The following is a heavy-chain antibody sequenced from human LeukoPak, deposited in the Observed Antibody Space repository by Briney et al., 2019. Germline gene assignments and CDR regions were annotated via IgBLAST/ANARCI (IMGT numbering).Heavy chain of an antibody. D-gene: IGHD2-2*01. J-gene: IGHJ4*02. Sequence: GGSLRLSCASSGFTFSSCAMSWVRQAPGKGLEWVSAISDSGGSIYYADSVKGRFTIYRDNSKNTLYLQMNSLRAEDTAVYYCAKSEYQLSPFDYWGQGALVTVSS. V-gene: IGHV3-23*01. CDR3: AKSEYQLSPFDY. CDR1: GFTFSSCA. CDR2: ISDSGGSI.